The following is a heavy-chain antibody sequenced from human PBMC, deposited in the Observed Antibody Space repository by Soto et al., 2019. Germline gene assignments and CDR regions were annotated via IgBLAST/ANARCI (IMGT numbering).Heavy chain of an antibody. D-gene: IGHD1-26*01. Sequence: GASVKVSCKASGYTFTSYAMHWVRQAPGQRLEWMGWINAGNGDTKYSQKFQGRVTITRDTSASTAYMELSSLRSEDTAVYYCARGLGLYYFDYWGQGTLVTVSS. V-gene: IGHV1-3*01. J-gene: IGHJ4*02. CDR1: GYTFTSYA. CDR2: INAGNGDT. CDR3: ARGLGLYYFDY.